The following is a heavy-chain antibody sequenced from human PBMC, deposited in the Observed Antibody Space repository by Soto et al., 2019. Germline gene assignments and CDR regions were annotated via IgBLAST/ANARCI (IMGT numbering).Heavy chain of an antibody. CDR3: AKDASLVDIVATPAFDI. CDR1: GFTFSSYA. V-gene: IGHV3-23*01. J-gene: IGHJ3*02. CDR2: ISGSGGST. Sequence: HPGGSLRLSCAASGFTFSSYAMSWVRQAPGKGLEWVSAISGSGGSTYYADSVKGRFTISRDNSKNTLYLQMNSLRAEDTAVYYCAKDASLVDIVATPAFDIWGQGTMVTVSS. D-gene: IGHD5-12*01.